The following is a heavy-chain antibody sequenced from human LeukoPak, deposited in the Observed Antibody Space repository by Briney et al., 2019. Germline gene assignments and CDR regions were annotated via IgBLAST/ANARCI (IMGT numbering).Heavy chain of an antibody. CDR1: GFTFSDYY. D-gene: IGHD4-17*01. Sequence: GGSLRLSCAASGFTFSDYYMNWVRQAPAKGLDWVASISSSSSYIYYADSVKGRFTISRDNAKNSLYLQMNSLRAEDTAVYYCARDHISTVTTGYWGQGTLVTVSS. CDR2: ISSSSSYI. CDR3: ARDHISTVTTGY. V-gene: IGHV3-21*01. J-gene: IGHJ4*02.